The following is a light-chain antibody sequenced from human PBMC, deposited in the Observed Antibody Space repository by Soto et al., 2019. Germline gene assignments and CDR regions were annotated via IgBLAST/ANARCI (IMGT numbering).Light chain of an antibody. CDR3: SSYTSATTYV. V-gene: IGLV2-14*01. Sequence: QSAQTQPASVSGSPGQSITISCTGTSSDVGGYNYVSWYQHHPGKAPKLMIHEVSDRPSGISNRFSGSKSGNTASLTISGLQAEDEADYYCSSYTSATTYVFGTGTKVTVL. CDR1: SSDVGGYNY. CDR2: EVS. J-gene: IGLJ1*01.